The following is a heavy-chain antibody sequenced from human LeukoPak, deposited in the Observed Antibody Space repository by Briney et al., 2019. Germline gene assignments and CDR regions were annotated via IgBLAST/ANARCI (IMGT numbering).Heavy chain of an antibody. J-gene: IGHJ4*02. CDR2: ISWNSGSI. V-gene: IGHV3-9*01. Sequence: GGSLRLSCAGSGFIFNNYAMHWVRQPPGKGLEWVSGISWNSGSIDYADSVKGRVTISRDNAKNSLYLQMYSLRVEDTAFYYCAKDNRRHYTSGPTPDSLHWGQGALVTVSS. CDR3: AKDNRRHYTSGPTPDSLH. D-gene: IGHD6-19*01. CDR1: GFIFNNYA.